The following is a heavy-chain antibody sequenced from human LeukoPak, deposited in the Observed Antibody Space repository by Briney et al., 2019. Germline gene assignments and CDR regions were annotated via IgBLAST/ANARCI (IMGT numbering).Heavy chain of an antibody. Sequence: PSETLSLTCTVSGYSISSSYYWGWIRQPPGKGLEWIGSIYYSGSTYYNPSLKSRVTISVDTSKNQFSLKLSSVTAADTAVYYCARVVIAVAGTIDYWGQGTLVTVSS. CDR2: IYYSGST. J-gene: IGHJ4*02. CDR1: GYSISSSYY. V-gene: IGHV4-38-2*02. CDR3: ARVVIAVAGTIDY. D-gene: IGHD6-19*01.